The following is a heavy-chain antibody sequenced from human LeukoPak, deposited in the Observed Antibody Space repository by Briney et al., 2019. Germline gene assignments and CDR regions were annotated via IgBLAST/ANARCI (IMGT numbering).Heavy chain of an antibody. CDR3: AKDRAQRPGYYYYYMDV. D-gene: IGHD3-10*01. CDR2: IRYDGSNK. J-gene: IGHJ6*03. V-gene: IGHV3-30*02. Sequence: GGSLRLSCAASGFTFSSYGMHWVRQAPGKGLEWVAFIRYDGSNKYYADSVKGRFTISRDNSKNTLYLQMNSLRAEDTAVYYCAKDRAQRPGYYYYYMDVWGKGTTVTVSS. CDR1: GFTFSSYG.